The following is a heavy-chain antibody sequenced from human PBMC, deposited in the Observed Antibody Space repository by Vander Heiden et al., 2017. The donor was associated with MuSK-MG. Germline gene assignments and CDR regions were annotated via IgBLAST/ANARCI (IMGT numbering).Heavy chain of an antibody. J-gene: IGHJ5*02. CDR2: SYSGGST. CDR1: GFIFSRNS. CDR3: ARGQWLRLGPDT. Sequence: QLVESGGGLVQPGESLRLSCAASGFIFSRNSMNWVRQTPGKGLEGVSVSYSGGSTCYAASVKGRFTISRDNSNNTRYLQMDDLRAEDSAVYYCARGQWLRLGPDTWGQGTLVTVSS. V-gene: IGHV3-66*01. D-gene: IGHD5-12*01.